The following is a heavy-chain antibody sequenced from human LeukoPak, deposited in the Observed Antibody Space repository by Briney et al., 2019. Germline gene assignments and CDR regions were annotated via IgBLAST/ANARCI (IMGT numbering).Heavy chain of an antibody. J-gene: IGHJ3*02. CDR1: GFTVNSNY. Sequence: PGGSLRLSCAASGFTVNSNYMSWVRQAPGKGLEWVSVIYGGHTAYYADSVKDRFPISRDNPKNTLNLQMNSLRAEDTAVYYSAREIGQLGGAFDIWGQGKMVTVSS. CDR2: IYGGHTA. CDR3: AREIGQLGGAFDI. D-gene: IGHD6-13*01. V-gene: IGHV3-53*01.